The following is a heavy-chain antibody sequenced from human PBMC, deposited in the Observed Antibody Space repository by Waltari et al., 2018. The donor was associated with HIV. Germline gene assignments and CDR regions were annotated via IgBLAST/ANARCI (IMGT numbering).Heavy chain of an antibody. V-gene: IGHV4-34*01. D-gene: IGHD2-2*01. J-gene: IGHJ6*02. CDR2: INHSGST. CDR3: ARGSDIVVVPAQGSYGMDV. CDR1: GGSFRGYY. Sequence: QVQLQQWGAGLLKPSETLSLTCAVYGGSFRGYYWSWIRQPPGKGLEWIGEINHSGSTNYNPSLKSRVTISVDTSKNQFSLKLSSVTAADTAVYYCARGSDIVVVPAQGSYGMDVWGQGTTVTVSS.